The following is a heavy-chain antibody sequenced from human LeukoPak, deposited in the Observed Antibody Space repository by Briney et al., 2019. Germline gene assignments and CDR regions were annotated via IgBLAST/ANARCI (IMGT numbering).Heavy chain of an antibody. CDR2: IYPGDSDT. J-gene: IGHJ4*02. D-gene: IGHD1-26*01. Sequence: GESLKISCQGSGYSFSTYWIGWVRQMPGRGLEWMGIIYPGDSDTTYSPSFQGQVTISADKSISTAYLQWSSLKASDTAMYYCARQRAVGATDYWGQGTLVTVSA. V-gene: IGHV5-51*01. CDR3: ARQRAVGATDY. CDR1: GYSFSTYW.